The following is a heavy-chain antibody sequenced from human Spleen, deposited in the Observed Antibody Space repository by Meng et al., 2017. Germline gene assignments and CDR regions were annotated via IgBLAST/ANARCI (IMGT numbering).Heavy chain of an antibody. D-gene: IGHD3-22*01. CDR1: GYTFTSYD. CDR3: ARGVTMILLGYYGMDV. J-gene: IGHJ6*02. Sequence: ASVKVSCKASGYTFTSYDINWVRQATGQGLEWMGWMNPNSGNTGYAQKFQGRVTITRNTSISTAYMELSSLRSEDTAVYYCARGVTMILLGYYGMDVWGQGTTVTVSS. V-gene: IGHV1-8*03. CDR2: MNPNSGNT.